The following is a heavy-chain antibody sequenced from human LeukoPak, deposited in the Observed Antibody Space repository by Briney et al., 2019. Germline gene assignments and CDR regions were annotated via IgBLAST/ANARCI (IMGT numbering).Heavy chain of an antibody. CDR3: ARGGSYLSAFDI. J-gene: IGHJ3*02. D-gene: IGHD1-26*01. CDR2: IGTSTSYI. CDR1: GFTVSSNY. V-gene: IGHV3-21*04. Sequence: GGSLRLSCAASGFTVSSNYMSWVRQAPGKGLEWVSSIGTSTSYIYYADSVKGRFTISRDNAKNSLYLEMNSLRAEDTAVYYCARGGSYLSAFDIWGQGTMVAVSS.